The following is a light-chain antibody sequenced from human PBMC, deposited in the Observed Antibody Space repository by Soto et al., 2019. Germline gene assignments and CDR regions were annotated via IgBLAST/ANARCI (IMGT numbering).Light chain of an antibody. V-gene: IGKV3-15*01. CDR1: QSVGSN. CDR3: QQYNNWPPM. Sequence: EIVMTQSPATLSLSPGDGATLSCRASQSVGSNLAWYQQKPGQPPRLLISGASTRATGIPARFSGSGSGTEFTLTISSLQSEDFAVYYCQQYNNWPPMFGQGTKVDI. J-gene: IGKJ1*01. CDR2: GAS.